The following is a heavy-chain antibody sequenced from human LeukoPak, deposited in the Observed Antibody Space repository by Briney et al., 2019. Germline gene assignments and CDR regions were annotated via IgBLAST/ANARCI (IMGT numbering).Heavy chain of an antibody. CDR3: AADTATKPPVY. V-gene: IGHV1-46*03. CDR2: INPSGGST. J-gene: IGHJ4*02. Sequence: ASVKVSCKASGYTFTSYYMHWVRQAPGQGLEWMGIINPSGGSTSYAQKFQGRVTMTRDTSTSTVYMELSSLRSEDTAVYYCAADTATKPPVYWGQGTLVTVSS. CDR1: GYTFTSYY. D-gene: IGHD5-18*01.